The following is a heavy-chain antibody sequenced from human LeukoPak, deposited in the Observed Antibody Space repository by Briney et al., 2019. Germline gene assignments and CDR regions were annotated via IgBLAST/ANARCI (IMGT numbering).Heavy chain of an antibody. Sequence: SETLSLTCTVSGGSFSSSSYYWGWIRQPPGKGLEWIGSIYYSGSTYYNPSLKSRVTISVDTSKNQFSLKLSSVTAADTAVYYCARQSRAVAGTFDYWGQGTLVTVSS. CDR2: IYYSGST. V-gene: IGHV4-39*01. D-gene: IGHD6-19*01. J-gene: IGHJ4*02. CDR3: ARQSRAVAGTFDY. CDR1: GGSFSSSSYY.